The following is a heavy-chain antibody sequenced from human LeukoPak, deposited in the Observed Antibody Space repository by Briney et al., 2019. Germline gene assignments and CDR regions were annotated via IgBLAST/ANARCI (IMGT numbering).Heavy chain of an antibody. CDR3: ARQYYYDSSGYYYVEAIDY. D-gene: IGHD3-22*01. Sequence: ASVKVSCKASGYTFTGYYMHWVRQAPGQGLEWMGWINPNSGGTNYAQKLQGRVTMTTDTSTSTAYMELRSLRSDDTAVYYCARQYYYDSSGYYYVEAIDYWGQGTLVTVSS. CDR2: INPNSGGT. J-gene: IGHJ4*02. CDR1: GYTFTGYY. V-gene: IGHV1-2*02.